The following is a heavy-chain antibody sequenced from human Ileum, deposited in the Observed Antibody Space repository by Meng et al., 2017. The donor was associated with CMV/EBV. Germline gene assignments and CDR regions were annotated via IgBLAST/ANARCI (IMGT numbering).Heavy chain of an antibody. D-gene: IGHD3-16*02. V-gene: IGHV4-34*02. CDR3: ATGSSQAWELSHY. CDR2: IDHSGGT. CDR1: GGSFSGYH. J-gene: IGHJ4*02. Sequence: QVQLPQWGAGLLKPSETLSLTCGVSGGSFSGYHWTWIRQPPGKGLEWIGEIDHSGGTNYNPSLKSRVAISLDTSKTQFSLKLNSVTAADTAVYYCATGSSQAWELSHYWGQGIQVTVSS.